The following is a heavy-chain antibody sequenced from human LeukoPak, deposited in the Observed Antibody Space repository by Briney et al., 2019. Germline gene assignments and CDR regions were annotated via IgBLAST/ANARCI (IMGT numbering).Heavy chain of an antibody. CDR1: GFTFSSYG. Sequence: PGGSLRLSCAASGFTFSSYGMHWVRQAPGKGLEGAAVIWYDGSNKYYADSVKGRFTISRDNSKNTLYLQMNSLRAEDTAVYYCARERYSSSWYSKDYYYYYGMDVWGQGTTVTVSS. V-gene: IGHV3-33*01. D-gene: IGHD6-13*01. J-gene: IGHJ6*02. CDR2: IWYDGSNK. CDR3: ARERYSSSWYSKDYYYYYGMDV.